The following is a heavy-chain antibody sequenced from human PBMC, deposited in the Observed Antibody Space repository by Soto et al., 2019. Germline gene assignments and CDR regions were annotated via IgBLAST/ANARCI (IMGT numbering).Heavy chain of an antibody. V-gene: IGHV4-30-4*01. Sequence: LSLTCTVSGGSISSGDYYWSWIRQPPGKGLEWIGYIYYSGSTYYNPSLKSRVTISVDTSKNQFSLKLSSVTAADTAVYYFSSSIAARYYFYDWGQGTLVTVSS. CDR3: SSSIAARYYFYD. D-gene: IGHD6-25*01. CDR2: IYYSGST. CDR1: GGSISSGDYY. J-gene: IGHJ4*02.